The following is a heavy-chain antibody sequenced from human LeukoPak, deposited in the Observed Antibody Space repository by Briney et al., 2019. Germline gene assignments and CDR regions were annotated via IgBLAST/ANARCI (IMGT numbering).Heavy chain of an antibody. CDR1: GYTFTSYD. V-gene: IGHV1-18*01. CDR3: ARDHEGFPLPSSYYYDSSGYYVFDY. CDR2: ISAYNGNT. Sequence: ASVKVSCKASGYTFTSYDISWVRQAPGQGLEWMGWISAYNGNTNYAQKIQGRVTMTTDTSTSTAYMELRSLRSDDTAVYYCARDHEGFPLPSSYYYDSSGYYVFDYWGQGTLVTVSS. D-gene: IGHD3-22*01. J-gene: IGHJ4*02.